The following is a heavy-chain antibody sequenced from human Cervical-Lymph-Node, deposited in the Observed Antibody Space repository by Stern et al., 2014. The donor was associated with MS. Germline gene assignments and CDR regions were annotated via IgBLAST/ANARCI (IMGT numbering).Heavy chain of an antibody. CDR2: IWYDGSNK. J-gene: IGHJ4*02. V-gene: IGHV3-33*01. D-gene: IGHD1-26*01. Sequence: VQLVESGGGVVQPGRSLRLSCAASGFTFSSYGMHWVRQAPGKGLEWVAVIWYDGSNKYYADSVKGRFTISRDNSKNTLYLQMNSLRAEDTAVYYCARDRRGVGAIDYWGQGTLVTVSS. CDR1: GFTFSSYG. CDR3: ARDRRGVGAIDY.